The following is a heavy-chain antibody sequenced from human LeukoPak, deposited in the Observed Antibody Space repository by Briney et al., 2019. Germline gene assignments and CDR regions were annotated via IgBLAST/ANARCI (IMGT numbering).Heavy chain of an antibody. CDR3: ARVPSTNYYDSSGYWGYFDY. V-gene: IGHV4-38-2*02. J-gene: IGHJ4*02. CDR2: IYHTGST. Sequence: SETLSLTCTVSGGSISSYYWGWIRQPPGMGLEWIGSIYHTGSTYYNPSLKSRDTISVDTSKNQFSLKLSSVTAADTAVYYCARVPSTNYYDSSGYWGYFDYWGQGTLVTVSS. CDR1: GGSISSYY. D-gene: IGHD3-22*01.